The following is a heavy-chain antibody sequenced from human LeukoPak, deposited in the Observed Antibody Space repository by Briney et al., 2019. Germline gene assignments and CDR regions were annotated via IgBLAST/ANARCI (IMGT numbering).Heavy chain of an antibody. CDR2: ISSTANGYAT. J-gene: IGHJ4*02. CDR1: VFTFSGSA. CDR3: TGNYYGSGSYADFDY. V-gene: IGHV3-73*01. D-gene: IGHD3-10*01. Sequence: GGSLRLACAASVFTFSGSALDWVRQASEQGLEWVGLISSTANGYATAYAASVKGRFTISRDDSKNTAYLQMDSLKTEDTAVYYCTGNYYGSGSYADFDYWGQGTLVTVSS.